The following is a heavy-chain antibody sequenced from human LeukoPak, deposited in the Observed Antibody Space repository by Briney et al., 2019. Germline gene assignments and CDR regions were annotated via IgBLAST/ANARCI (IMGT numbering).Heavy chain of an antibody. CDR3: ARGDYSPYPLGAFDI. J-gene: IGHJ3*02. CDR2: IHYSGST. D-gene: IGHD2-15*01. CDR1: GGSINNSTYY. Sequence: PSETLSLTCTVSGGSINNSTYYWGWIRQPPGKGLEWIGSIHYSGSTYYNPSLKSRVTISVDSSKNQFSLKLSSVTAADTAVYYCARGDYSPYPLGAFDIWGQGTMVTVSS. V-gene: IGHV4-39*07.